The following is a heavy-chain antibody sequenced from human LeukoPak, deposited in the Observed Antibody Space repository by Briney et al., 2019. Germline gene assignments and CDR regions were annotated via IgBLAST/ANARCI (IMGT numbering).Heavy chain of an antibody. CDR3: ARDYGSGYYYGMDV. Sequence: GGSLRLSCAASGFTFSSYGMHWVRQAPGKGLEWVAVISYDGSNKYYADSVKGRFTISRDNSKNTLYLQMNSLRAEDTAVYYCARDYGSGYYYGMDVWGQGTTVTVSS. CDR1: GFTFSSYG. D-gene: IGHD3-10*01. J-gene: IGHJ6*02. V-gene: IGHV3-30*03. CDR2: ISYDGSNK.